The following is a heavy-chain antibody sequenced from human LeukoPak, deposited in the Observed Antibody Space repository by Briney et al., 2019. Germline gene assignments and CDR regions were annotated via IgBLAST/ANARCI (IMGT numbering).Heavy chain of an antibody. CDR2: ISYDGSNK. D-gene: IGHD2-2*01. V-gene: IGHV3-30*18. Sequence: GSLRLSCAASGFTFSSYGMHWVRQAPGKGLEWVAVISYDGSNKYYADSVKGRFTISRDNSKNTLYLQMNSLRAGDTAVYYCAKDGGRPDTSHGYYFDYWGQGTLVTVSS. CDR1: GFTFSSYG. CDR3: AKDGGRPDTSHGYYFDY. J-gene: IGHJ4*02.